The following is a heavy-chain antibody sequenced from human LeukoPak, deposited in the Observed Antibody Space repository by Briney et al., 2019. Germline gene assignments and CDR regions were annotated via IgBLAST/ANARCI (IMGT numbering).Heavy chain of an antibody. V-gene: IGHV4-59*01. CDR3: AKASDGSGRRRYYFDY. D-gene: IGHD3-10*01. CDR2: IYYSGST. CDR1: GGSISSYY. J-gene: IGHJ4*02. Sequence: SETLSLTCTVSGGSISSYYWSWIRQPPGKGLEWIGYIYYSGSTNYNPSLKSRVTISVDTSKNQFSLKLSSVTAADTAVYYCAKASDGSGRRRYYFDYWGQGTLVTVSS.